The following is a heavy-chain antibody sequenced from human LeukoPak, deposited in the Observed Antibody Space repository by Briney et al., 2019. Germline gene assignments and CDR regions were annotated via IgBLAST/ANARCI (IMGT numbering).Heavy chain of an antibody. Sequence: PGGSLRLSCAASGFTFSDHYMGWIRQAPGTGLEWISYINGRGTFTNYADSVKGRFTISRDNPKNSLYLQMNNVRAEDTAVYYCVRDGHCSSTSCTFDYWGQGTLVTVSS. D-gene: IGHD2-2*03. CDR2: INGRGTFT. V-gene: IGHV3-11*06. CDR1: GFTFSDHY. J-gene: IGHJ4*02. CDR3: VRDGHCSSTSCTFDY.